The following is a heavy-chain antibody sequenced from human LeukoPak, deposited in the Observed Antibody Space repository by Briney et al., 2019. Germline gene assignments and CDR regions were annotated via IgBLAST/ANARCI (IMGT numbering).Heavy chain of an antibody. J-gene: IGHJ4*02. D-gene: IGHD3-10*01. Sequence: GASVKVSCKASGYTFTSYGISWVRQAPGQGLEWVGWISAYNGNTNYAQKLQGRVTMTRDMSTSTVYMELSSLRSEDTAVYYCARDLLVRGTNPLYYFDYWGEGTLVSVSS. CDR1: GYTFTSYG. V-gene: IGHV1-18*01. CDR2: ISAYNGNT. CDR3: ARDLLVRGTNPLYYFDY.